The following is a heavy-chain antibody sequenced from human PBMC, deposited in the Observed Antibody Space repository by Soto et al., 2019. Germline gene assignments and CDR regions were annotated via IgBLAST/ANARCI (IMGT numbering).Heavy chain of an antibody. CDR3: ATVRSHCSSTSCPDAFDI. Sequence: ASVKVSCKVSGYTLTELSMHWVRQAPGKGLEWMGGFDPEDGETIYAQKFQGRVTMTEDTSTDTAYMELSSLRSEDTAVYYCATVRSHCSSTSCPDAFDIWGQGTMVTVSS. CDR1: GYTLTELS. J-gene: IGHJ3*02. D-gene: IGHD2-2*01. V-gene: IGHV1-24*01. CDR2: FDPEDGET.